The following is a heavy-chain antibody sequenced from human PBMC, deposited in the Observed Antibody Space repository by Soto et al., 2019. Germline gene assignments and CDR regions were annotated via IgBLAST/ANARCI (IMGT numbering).Heavy chain of an antibody. V-gene: IGHV4-4*02. CDR2: VYNDGSA. Sequence: SETLSLTCDVSGVSISSGNWWSWVRQPPGKGLEWIAEVYNDGSAYYHPSLESRATISVDRSKNQFSLRLSSVTAADTGKYYCARLVYDSRLNYLYLDHWGQGTLVTVSS. J-gene: IGHJ4*02. CDR1: GVSISSGNW. CDR3: ARLVYDSRLNYLYLDH. D-gene: IGHD3-22*01.